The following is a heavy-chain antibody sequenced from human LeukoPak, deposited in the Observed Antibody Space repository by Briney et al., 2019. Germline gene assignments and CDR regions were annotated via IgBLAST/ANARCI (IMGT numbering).Heavy chain of an antibody. D-gene: IGHD2-2*01. Sequence: SGTLSLTCAVYGGSFSGYYWSWIRQPPGKGLEWIGEINHSGSTNYNPSLKSRVTVSVDTSKNQFSLKLSSVTAADTAVYYCARVYCSSTSCYPIDYWGQGTLVTVSS. CDR1: GGSFSGYY. V-gene: IGHV4-34*01. CDR3: ARVYCSSTSCYPIDY. J-gene: IGHJ4*02. CDR2: INHSGST.